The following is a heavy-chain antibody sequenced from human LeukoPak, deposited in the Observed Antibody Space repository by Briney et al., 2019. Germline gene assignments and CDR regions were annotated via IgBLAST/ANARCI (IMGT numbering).Heavy chain of an antibody. CDR1: GYTFTSYG. Sequence: GASVKVSCKASGYTFTSYGISWVRQAPGQGLEWMGWISAYNGNTNYAQKLQGRVTMTTDTSTSTAYMELRSLRSDDTAVYYCARDSFYDIVVVVAHGSDYWGQGTLVTVSS. J-gene: IGHJ4*02. D-gene: IGHD2-15*01. CDR2: ISAYNGNT. CDR3: ARDSFYDIVVVVAHGSDY. V-gene: IGHV1-18*01.